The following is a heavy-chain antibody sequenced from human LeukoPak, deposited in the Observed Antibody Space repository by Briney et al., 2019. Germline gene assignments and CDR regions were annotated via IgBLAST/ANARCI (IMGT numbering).Heavy chain of an antibody. CDR1: GFTFTSYG. J-gene: IGHJ3*02. Sequence: GGSLRLSCAASGFTFTSYGMSWVRQAPGKGLEWVSSLSGSGSSTFYADSVKGRFTISRDNSKNTLYLQMTSLRAEDTALYYCAKHYYGSGNYRAFDIRGQGTMVTVSA. V-gene: IGHV3-23*01. D-gene: IGHD3-10*01. CDR3: AKHYYGSGNYRAFDI. CDR2: LSGSGSST.